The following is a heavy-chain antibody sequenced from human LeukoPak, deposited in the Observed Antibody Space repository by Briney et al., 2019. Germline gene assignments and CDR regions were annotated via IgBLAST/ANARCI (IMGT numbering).Heavy chain of an antibody. CDR1: GFTFSNYW. J-gene: IGHJ1*01. V-gene: IGHV3-7*01. CDR2: IKQDGSEK. D-gene: IGHD1-14*01. Sequence: PGGSLRLSCAASGFTFSNYWMIWVRQAPGKGLEWVGNIKQDGSEKRYADSVKGRFTISRDNAKNTLYLQMHGLRAEDTAVYYCARDAPTGRTKFEHWGQGTLVTVSS. CDR3: ARDAPTGRTKFEH.